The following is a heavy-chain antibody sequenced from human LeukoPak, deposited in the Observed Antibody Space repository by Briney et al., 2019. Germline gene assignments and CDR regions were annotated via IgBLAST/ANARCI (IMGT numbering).Heavy chain of an antibody. D-gene: IGHD3-10*01. CDR2: IYYSGST. CDR1: GGSISSYY. J-gene: IGHJ4*02. Sequence: SETPSLTCTVSGGSISSYYWSWIRQPPGKGLEWIGYIYYSGSTNYNPSLKSRVTISVDTSKNQFSLKLSSVTAADTAVYYCARDRGQPKGNFDYWGQGTLVTVSS. V-gene: IGHV4-59*01. CDR3: ARDRGQPKGNFDY.